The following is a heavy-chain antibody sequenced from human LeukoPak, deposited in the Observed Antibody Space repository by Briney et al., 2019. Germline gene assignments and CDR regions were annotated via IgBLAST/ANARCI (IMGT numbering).Heavy chain of an antibody. D-gene: IGHD3-3*01. CDR3: ARDRVRFLEWLFSSVSEGFDY. CDR2: IKQDGSEK. CDR1: GVTFSSYW. Sequence: GGSLRLSCAASGVTFSSYWMSWVRQAPGKGLEWVANIKQDGSEKYYVDSVKGRFTISRDNAKNSLYLQMNSLRAEDTAVYYCARDRVRFLEWLFSSVSEGFDYWGQGTLVTVSS. J-gene: IGHJ4*02. V-gene: IGHV3-7*01.